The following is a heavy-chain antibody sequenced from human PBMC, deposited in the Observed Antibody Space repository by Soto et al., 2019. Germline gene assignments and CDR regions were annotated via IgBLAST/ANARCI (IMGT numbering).Heavy chain of an antibody. V-gene: IGHV3-15*01. CDR2: IKSKTDGGTT. CDR3: TTDSYSGFMIDY. CDR1: GFTFSNAW. D-gene: IGHD5-12*01. J-gene: IGHJ4*02. Sequence: KAGGSLRLSCAASGFTFSNAWMSWVRQAPGKGLEWVGRIKSKTDGGTTDYAAPVKGRFTISRDDSKNTLYLQMNSLKTEDTAMYYCTTDSYSGFMIDYWGQGTLVTVS.